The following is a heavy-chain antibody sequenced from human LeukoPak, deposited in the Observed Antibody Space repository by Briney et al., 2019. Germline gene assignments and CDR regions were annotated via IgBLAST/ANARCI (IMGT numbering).Heavy chain of an antibody. CDR3: ARASLARGAPYYYGMDV. D-gene: IGHD3-10*01. Sequence: ASVKVSCKASGYTFTSYGIRWVRQAPGQGLEWMGWISAYNGNTNYAQKLQGRVTMTTDTATSTAYMEVRSLRSEDTGVYYCARASLARGAPYYYGMDVWGQGTTVTVSS. CDR1: GYTFTSYG. V-gene: IGHV1-18*01. J-gene: IGHJ6*01. CDR2: ISAYNGNT.